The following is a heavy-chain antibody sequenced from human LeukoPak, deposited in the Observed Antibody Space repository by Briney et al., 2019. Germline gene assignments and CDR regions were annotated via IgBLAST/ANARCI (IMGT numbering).Heavy chain of an antibody. D-gene: IGHD3-10*01. J-gene: IGHJ3*02. CDR3: ASHTMVRGVYAFDI. V-gene: IGHV3-64*01. Sequence: PGGSLRLSCAASGFTFSSYAMHWVRQAPGKGLEYVSAISSNGGSTYYANSVKGRFTISRDNSKNTLYLQMGSLRAEDMAVYYCASHTMVRGVYAFDIWGQGTMVTVSS. CDR1: GFTFSSYA. CDR2: ISSNGGST.